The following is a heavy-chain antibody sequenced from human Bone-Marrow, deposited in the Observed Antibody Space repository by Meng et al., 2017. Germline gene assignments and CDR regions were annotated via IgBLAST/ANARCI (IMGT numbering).Heavy chain of an antibody. CDR1: GFTVSSNY. V-gene: IGHV3-53*01. D-gene: IGHD6-19*01. Sequence: GGSLRLSCAAPGFTVSSNYMSWVRQAPGKGLEWVSVIYSGGSTYYADSVKGRFTISRDNSKNTLYLQMNSLRAEDTAVYYCLGSGSGWFKDAFDIWGQGTMVTVSS. J-gene: IGHJ3*02. CDR2: IYSGGST. CDR3: LGSGSGWFKDAFDI.